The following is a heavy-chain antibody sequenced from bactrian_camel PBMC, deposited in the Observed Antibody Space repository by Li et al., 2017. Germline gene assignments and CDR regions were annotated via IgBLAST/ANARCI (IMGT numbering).Heavy chain of an antibody. CDR1: RVTRCLFC. CDR3: AATGYRMHLGVCNGHPYDY. J-gene: IGHJ4*01. Sequence: HVQLVESGGGSVQAGGSLRLSCGGFRVTRCLFCMAWFRQVPGKEREGIAALYPDAGSTHYDGSVKGRFTMSPDNGKFTELQMHNLKPEDSAMYYCAATGYRMHLGVCNGHPYDYWDQGTQVTVS. D-gene: IGHD7*01. CDR2: LYPDAGST. V-gene: IGHV3S1*01.